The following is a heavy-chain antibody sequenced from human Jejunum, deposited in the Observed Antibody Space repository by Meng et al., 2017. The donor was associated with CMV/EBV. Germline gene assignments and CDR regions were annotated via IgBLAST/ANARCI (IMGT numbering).Heavy chain of an antibody. CDR1: GFTFSSYG. V-gene: IGHV3-48*04. CDR2: ITSSSGTI. CDR3: ARDLQLST. D-gene: IGHD5-18*01. J-gene: IGHJ5*02. Sequence: YCAAAGFTFSSYGMNWVRQATGKGLEWVSSITSSSGTIYYADSVKGRFTIFRDNAKNSLHLQMNSLRADDTAVYYCARDLQLSTWGQGTLVTVSS.